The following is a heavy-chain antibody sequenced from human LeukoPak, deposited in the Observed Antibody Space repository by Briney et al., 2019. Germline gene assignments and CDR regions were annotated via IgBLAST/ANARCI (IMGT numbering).Heavy chain of an antibody. V-gene: IGHV3-15*01. CDR1: GFTFSNAW. J-gene: IGHJ4*02. D-gene: IGHD5-18*01. CDR3: TTDGGYSYGPFDY. CDR2: IKSKTDGGTT. Sequence: AGGSLRLSCAASGFTFSNAWMSWVRQAPGKGLEWVGRIKSKTDGGTTDYAAPVKGRFTISRDDSKNTQYLQMNSLKTEDTAVYYCTTDGGYSYGPFDYWGQGTLVTVSS.